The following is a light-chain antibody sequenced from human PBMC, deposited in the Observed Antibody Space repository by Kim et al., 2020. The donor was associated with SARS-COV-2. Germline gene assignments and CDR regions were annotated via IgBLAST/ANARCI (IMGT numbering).Light chain of an antibody. Sequence: ASVGDTVTITCQASQGVANSLAWFQQKPGKAPKSLIYAASTLQTGVPSRFSGTGSRTYFTLTISSLQPEDSATYYCQQYNTYTWTFGQGTKVDIK. CDR2: AAS. CDR1: QGVANS. J-gene: IGKJ1*01. V-gene: IGKV1-16*01. CDR3: QQYNTYTWT.